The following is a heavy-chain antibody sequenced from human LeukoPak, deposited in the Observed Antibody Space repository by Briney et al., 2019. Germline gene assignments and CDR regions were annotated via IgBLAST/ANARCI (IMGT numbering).Heavy chain of an antibody. V-gene: IGHV1-69*05. CDR2: IVPMFDKP. J-gene: IGHJ6*03. CDR3: AESPWTPDYMIV. Sequence: ASVKVSCKASGGNFTNYAVTWVRQAPGKGLEWVGGIVPMFDKPNHAHKFQGRVAITTDDSRSTAYMELNSLTLDDTAAYYCAESPWTPDYMIVWGQGTTVTVSS. D-gene: IGHD3/OR15-3a*01. CDR1: GGNFTNYA.